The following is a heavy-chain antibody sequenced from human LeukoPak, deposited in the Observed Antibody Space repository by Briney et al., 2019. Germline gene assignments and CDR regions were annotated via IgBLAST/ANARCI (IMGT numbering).Heavy chain of an antibody. D-gene: IGHD6-6*01. CDR1: GFTFSSFG. Sequence: GGSLRLSCAASGFTFSSFGMNWVRQAPGKGLEWVSAITDTGDTTYYADSVKGRFTISRDNSKNTVYLQMSSLRADDTAVYYCAKRVPYSRSSVYFDHWGQGTLVSVSP. CDR3: AKRVPYSRSSVYFDH. V-gene: IGHV3-23*01. CDR2: ITDTGDTT. J-gene: IGHJ4*02.